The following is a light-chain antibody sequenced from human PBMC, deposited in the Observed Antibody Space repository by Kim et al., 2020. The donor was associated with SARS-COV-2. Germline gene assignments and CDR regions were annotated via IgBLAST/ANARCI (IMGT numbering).Light chain of an antibody. V-gene: IGKV1-27*01. CDR2: AAS. CDR3: QNYHTAPNT. J-gene: IGKJ2*01. CDR1: QGISTY. Sequence: SASVGDRVTITCRASQGISTYLAWYQQKPGKIPKLLIYAASTLQSGVPSRFSGSGSGTDFTLTISSLQPEDVATYYCQNYHTAPNTFGQGTMLQIK.